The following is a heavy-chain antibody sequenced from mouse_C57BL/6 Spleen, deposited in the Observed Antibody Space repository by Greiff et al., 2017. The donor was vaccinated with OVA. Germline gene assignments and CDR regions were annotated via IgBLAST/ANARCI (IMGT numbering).Heavy chain of an antibody. D-gene: IGHD6-1*01. J-gene: IGHJ4*01. Sequence: QVQLQQPGAELVKPGASVKLSCKASGYTFNSYWMQWVKQRPGQGLEWIGELDPSDSYTNYNQKFKGKATLSVDTSSSTAYMQLSSLTSEDSAVYYCARRHDYYAMDYWGQGTSVTVSS. V-gene: IGHV1-50*01. CDR2: LDPSDSYT. CDR1: GYTFNSYW. CDR3: ARRHDYYAMDY.